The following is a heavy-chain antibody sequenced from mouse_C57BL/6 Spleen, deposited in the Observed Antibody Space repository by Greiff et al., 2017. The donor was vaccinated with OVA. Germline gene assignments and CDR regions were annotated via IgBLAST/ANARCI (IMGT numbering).Heavy chain of an antibody. CDR1: GYSITSGYY. J-gene: IGHJ3*01. CDR3: ASDNYVAY. CDR2: ISYDGSN. D-gene: IGHD2-1*01. Sequence: VQLQQSGPGLVKPSQSLSLTCSVTGYSITSGYYWNWIRQFPGNQLEWMGYISYDGSNNYNPSLKNRISITRDTSKNQFFLKLNSVTTEDTATYYCASDNYVAYWGQGTLVTVSA. V-gene: IGHV3-6*01.